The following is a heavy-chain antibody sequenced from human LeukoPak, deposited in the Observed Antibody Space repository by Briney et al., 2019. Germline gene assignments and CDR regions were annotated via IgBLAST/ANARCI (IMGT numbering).Heavy chain of an antibody. CDR2: IRYDGSNK. CDR3: AKHSSGYPTPRTLDY. Sequence: PGGSLRLSCAASGFTFSSYGMHWVRQAPGKGLEWVAFIRYDGSNKYYADSVKGRFTISRDNSKNTLYLQMNSLRAEDTAVYYCAKHSSGYPTPRTLDYWGQGTLVTVSS. CDR1: GFTFSSYG. J-gene: IGHJ4*02. D-gene: IGHD3-22*01. V-gene: IGHV3-30*02.